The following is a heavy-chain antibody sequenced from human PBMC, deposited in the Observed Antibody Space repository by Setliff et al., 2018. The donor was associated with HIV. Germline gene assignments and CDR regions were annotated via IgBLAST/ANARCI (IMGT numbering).Heavy chain of an antibody. CDR1: GVSTSSSSYY. D-gene: IGHD1-1*01. V-gene: IGHV4-39*01. CDR3: ARVGVRNWNDDGIDF. CDR2: ISYSGST. Sequence: SETLSLTCTVSGVSTSSSSYYWGWIRQPPGKGLEWIGYISYSGSTHYNPSLKSRVSLSVDTSRNQFSLKLTSVTAADTGVYHCARVGVRNWNDDGIDFWGQGALVTVS. J-gene: IGHJ4*02.